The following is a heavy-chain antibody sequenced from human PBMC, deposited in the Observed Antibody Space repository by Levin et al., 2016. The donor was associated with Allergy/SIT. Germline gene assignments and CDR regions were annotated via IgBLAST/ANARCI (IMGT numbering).Heavy chain of an antibody. CDR1: GYTFTSYY. D-gene: IGHD2-15*01. V-gene: IGHV1-46*01. CDR2: INPSGGST. Sequence: ASVKVSCKASGYTFTSYYMHWVRQAPGQGLEWMGIINPSGGSTSYAQKFQGRVTMTRDTSTSTVYMELSSLRSEDTAVYYCARERIGLVDYYYYGMDVWGQGTTITVSS. CDR3: ARERIGLVDYYYYGMDV. J-gene: IGHJ6*02.